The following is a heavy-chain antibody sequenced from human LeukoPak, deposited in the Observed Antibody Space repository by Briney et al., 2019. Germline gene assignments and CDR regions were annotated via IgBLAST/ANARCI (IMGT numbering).Heavy chain of an antibody. CDR3: ARVPVYSGTYFDY. Sequence: SETLSLTCTVSGGSISRGDYYWSWIRQPPGKGLDWIGYIYYSGSTYYKPSLKSRVTISVYTSKNQFSLKLSSVTAADTAVYYCARVPVYSGTYFDYWGQGTLVTVSS. D-gene: IGHD1-26*01. V-gene: IGHV4-30-4*01. J-gene: IGHJ4*02. CDR2: IYYSGST. CDR1: GGSISRGDYY.